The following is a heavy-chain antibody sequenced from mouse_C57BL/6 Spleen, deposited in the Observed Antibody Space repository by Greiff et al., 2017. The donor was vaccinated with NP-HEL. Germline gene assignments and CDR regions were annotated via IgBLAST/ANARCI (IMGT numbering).Heavy chain of an antibody. Sequence: VQLQQPGAELVKPGASVKMSCKASGYTFTSYWITWVKQRPGQGLEWIGDIYPGSGSTNYNEKFKSKATLTVDTSSSTAYMQLSSLTSEDSAVYYCARGSGYGDYAMDYWGQGTSVTVSS. J-gene: IGHJ4*01. CDR2: IYPGSGST. D-gene: IGHD2-2*01. V-gene: IGHV1-55*01. CDR3: ARGSGYGDYAMDY. CDR1: GYTFTSYW.